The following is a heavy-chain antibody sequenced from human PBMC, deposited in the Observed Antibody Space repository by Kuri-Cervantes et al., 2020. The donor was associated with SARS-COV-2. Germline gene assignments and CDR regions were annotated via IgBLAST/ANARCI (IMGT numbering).Heavy chain of an antibody. CDR2: IRYDGSNK. V-gene: IGHV3-30*02. CDR3: ARAYGNYVFREGFDS. J-gene: IGHJ4*02. Sequence: GGSLRLSCAASGFTFSSYGMHWVRQAPGKGLEWVAFIRYDGSNKYYADSVKGRFTISRDNSKNTLYLQMNSLRAEDTALYYCARAYGNYVFREGFDSWGQGTLVTVSS. D-gene: IGHD4-11*01. CDR1: GFTFSSYG.